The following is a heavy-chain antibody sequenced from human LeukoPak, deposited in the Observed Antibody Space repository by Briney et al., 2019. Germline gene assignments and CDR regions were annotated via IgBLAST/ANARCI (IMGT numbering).Heavy chain of an antibody. V-gene: IGHV3-21*01. CDR1: GFTFSSYS. J-gene: IGHJ4*02. Sequence: GGSLRLSCAGSGFTFSSYSMNWVRQAPGKGLEWVSSITSSSSYIYYPDSVKGRFASSRDNSKNTLYLQMDSLRAEDTAIYYCARVYGSSYYFDYWGQGTLVTVSS. D-gene: IGHD2-15*01. CDR3: ARVYGSSYYFDY. CDR2: ITSSSSYI.